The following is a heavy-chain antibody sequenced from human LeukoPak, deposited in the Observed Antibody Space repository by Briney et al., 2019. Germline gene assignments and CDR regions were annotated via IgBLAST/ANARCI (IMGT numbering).Heavy chain of an antibody. V-gene: IGHV3-9*01. CDR1: GFTFDDYA. CDR3: AKDSGLRYFDWLSSFDY. D-gene: IGHD3-9*01. CDR2: ISWNSGSI. J-gene: IGHJ4*02. Sequence: PGRSLRLSCAASGFTFDDYAMHWVRQAPGKGLEWVSGISWNSGSIGYADSVKGRFTTSRDNAKNSLYLQMNSLRAEDTALYYCAKDSGLRYFDWLSSFDYWGQGTLVTVSS.